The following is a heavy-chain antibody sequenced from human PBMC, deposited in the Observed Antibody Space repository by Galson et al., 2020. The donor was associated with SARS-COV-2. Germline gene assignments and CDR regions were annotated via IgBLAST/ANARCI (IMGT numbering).Heavy chain of an antibody. Sequence: GESLKISCAASGFTFSSYAMHWVRQAPGKGLEWVAVISYDGSNKYYADSVKGRFTISRDNSKNTLYLQMNSLRAEDTAVYYCAREKTYYYDSSGAFDIWGQGTMVTVSS. CDR2: ISYDGSNK. J-gene: IGHJ3*02. CDR3: AREKTYYYDSSGAFDI. D-gene: IGHD3-22*01. CDR1: GFTFSSYA. V-gene: IGHV3-30-3*01.